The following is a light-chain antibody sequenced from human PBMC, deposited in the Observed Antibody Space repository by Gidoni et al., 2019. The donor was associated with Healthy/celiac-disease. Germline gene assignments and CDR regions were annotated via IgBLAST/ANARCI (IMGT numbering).Light chain of an antibody. J-gene: IGLJ3*02. CDR2: GNS. CDR3: QSYDSSLSGCV. CDR1: SSNIGAGYD. Sequence: QSVLTQPHSVSGAPGQRVTIACTGSSSNIGAGYDVHWYQQLPGTAPKLLIYGNSNRPSGVPERFSGSKSGTSASLAITGLQAEDEADYYCQSYDSSLSGCVFGGGTKLTVL. V-gene: IGLV1-40*01.